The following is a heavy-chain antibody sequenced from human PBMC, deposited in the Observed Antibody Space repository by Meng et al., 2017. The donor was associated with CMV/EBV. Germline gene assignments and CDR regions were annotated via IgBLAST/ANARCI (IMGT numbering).Heavy chain of an antibody. D-gene: IGHD6-13*01. CDR1: GYSISSGYY. CDR2: IYHSGST. CDR3: ARSQIAAQSYYYYGMDV. J-gene: IGHJ6*02. V-gene: IGHV4-38-2*02. Sequence: SETLSLTCTVSGYSISSGYYWGWIRQPPGKGLEWIGSIYHSGSTYYNPSLKSRVTIPVDTSKNQFSLKLSSVTAADTAVYYCARSQIAAQSYYYYGMDVWGQGTTVTVSS.